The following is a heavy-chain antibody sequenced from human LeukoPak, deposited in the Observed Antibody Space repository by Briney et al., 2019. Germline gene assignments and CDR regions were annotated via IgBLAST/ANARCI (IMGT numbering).Heavy chain of an antibody. CDR1: GYTFTSNY. CDR2: ISPSGGST. CDR3: ARGLRREVLLWFGESANADY. D-gene: IGHD3-10*01. J-gene: IGHJ4*02. V-gene: IGHV1-46*01. Sequence: GASVKVSCKAFGYTFTSNYMHWVRQAPGQGPEWMGVISPSGGSTTYAQKFQGRVTLTRDMSTSTDYLELSSLRSEDTAVYYCARGLRREVLLWFGESANADYWGQGTLVTVSS.